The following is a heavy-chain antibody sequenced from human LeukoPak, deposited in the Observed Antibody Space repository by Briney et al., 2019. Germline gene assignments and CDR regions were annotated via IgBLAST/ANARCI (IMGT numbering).Heavy chain of an antibody. J-gene: IGHJ4*02. CDR3: ATGVMSGYYYY. V-gene: IGHV4-61*02. D-gene: IGHD3-22*01. CDR2: IYTSGST. CDR1: GGSISGGNFY. Sequence: PSETLSLTCTVSGGSISGGNFYWNWIRQPAGKGLEWIGRIYTSGSTHYNPSLKSRVTISVDTSKNQFSLKLSSVTAADTAVYYCATGVMSGYYYYWGQGTLVTVSS.